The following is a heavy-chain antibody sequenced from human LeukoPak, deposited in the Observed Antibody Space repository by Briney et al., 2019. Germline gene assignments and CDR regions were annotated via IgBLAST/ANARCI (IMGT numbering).Heavy chain of an antibody. CDR3: AREAFDI. CDR2: ISYDGSNK. V-gene: IGHV3-30-3*01. CDR1: GFTFSRYW. Sequence: GGSLRLSCAASGFTFSRYWMSWVRQAPGKGLEWVAVISYDGSNKYYADSVKGRFTISRDNSKNTLYLQMNSLRAEDTAVYYCAREAFDIWGQGTMVTVSS. J-gene: IGHJ3*02.